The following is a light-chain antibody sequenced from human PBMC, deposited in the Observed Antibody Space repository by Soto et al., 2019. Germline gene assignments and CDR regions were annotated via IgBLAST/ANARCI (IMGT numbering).Light chain of an antibody. V-gene: IGLV2-8*01. CDR2: EVS. J-gene: IGLJ2*01. CDR3: SSYAGSSIPVV. CDR1: SSDVGGYNC. Sequence: QSALTQPPSASGSPGQSVTISCTGTSSDVGGYNCVSWYQQHPGKAPKLMIYEVSKRPSGVPDRFSGSKSGNTASLTVSGLQEEDEAAYYCSSYAGSSIPVVFGGGTKVTVL.